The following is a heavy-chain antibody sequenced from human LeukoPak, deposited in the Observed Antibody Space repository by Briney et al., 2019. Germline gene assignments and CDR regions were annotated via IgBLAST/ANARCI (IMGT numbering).Heavy chain of an antibody. CDR3: ARVGSGWSSDY. J-gene: IGHJ4*02. CDR1: GGSISSYY. CDR2: IQTSGST. Sequence: SETLSLTCTVSGGSISSYYWSWIRQPAGRGLEWIGRIQTSGSTNYNPSLKSRDTMSVDTSKNKFSLKVNSVTAADTAVYYCARVGSGWSSDYWGQGTLVTVSS. D-gene: IGHD6-19*01. V-gene: IGHV4-4*07.